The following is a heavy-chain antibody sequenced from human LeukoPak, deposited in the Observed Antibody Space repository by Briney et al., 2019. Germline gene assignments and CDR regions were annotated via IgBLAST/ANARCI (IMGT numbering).Heavy chain of an antibody. Sequence: GGSLRLSCAASGFTFSSYGMHWVRQAPGKGLEWVAVIWYDGSNKYYADSVKGRFTISRDNSKNTLYLQMNSLRAEDTAVYYCARYYYYDSSGYSYFDYWGQGTLVTVSS. J-gene: IGHJ4*02. D-gene: IGHD3-22*01. CDR1: GFTFSSYG. CDR2: IWYDGSNK. CDR3: ARYYYYDSSGYSYFDY. V-gene: IGHV3-33*01.